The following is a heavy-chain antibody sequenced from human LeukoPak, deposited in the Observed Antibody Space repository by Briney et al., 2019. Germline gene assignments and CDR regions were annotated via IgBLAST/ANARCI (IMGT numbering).Heavy chain of an antibody. CDR2: ISGSGNST. J-gene: IGHJ4*02. CDR1: GFTFSSYG. V-gene: IGHV3-23*01. Sequence: GGSLRLSCAASGFTFSSYGMHWVRQAPGKGLEWVSAISGSGNSTYYADSVKGRFTISRDNSKNTLYLQMNSLRAEDTAVYYCAKDRRYSSGWYSGEDWGQGTLVTFSS. D-gene: IGHD6-19*01. CDR3: AKDRRYSSGWYSGED.